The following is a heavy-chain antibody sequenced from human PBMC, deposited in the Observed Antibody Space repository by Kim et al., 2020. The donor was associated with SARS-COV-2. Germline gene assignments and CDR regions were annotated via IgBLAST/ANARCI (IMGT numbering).Heavy chain of an antibody. CDR1: GFTFSSYA. D-gene: IGHD6-13*01. CDR3: AKDSRGSWYFGWFDP. Sequence: GGSLRLSCAASGFTFSSYAMSWVRQAPGKGLEWVSAISGSGGSTYYADSVKGRFTISRDNSKNTLYLQMNSLRAEDTAVYYCAKDSRGSWYFGWFDPWGQGTLVTVSS. CDR2: ISGSGGST. J-gene: IGHJ5*02. V-gene: IGHV3-23*01.